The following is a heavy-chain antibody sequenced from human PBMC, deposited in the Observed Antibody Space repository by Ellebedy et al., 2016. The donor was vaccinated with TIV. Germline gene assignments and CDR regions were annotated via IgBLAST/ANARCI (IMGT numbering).Heavy chain of an antibody. Sequence: GESLNISCAASSFTFSSYALHWVRQAPGDGLEWVAFISVDGSTIYYADSVKGRFTISRHNSKNTLYLQMNRLRPDDTAVYYCARDVDVDWFPDRFDYWGQGTLVTVPS. CDR3: ARDVDVDWFPDRFDY. CDR1: SFTFSSYA. V-gene: IGHV3-30*04. CDR2: ISVDGSTI. J-gene: IGHJ4*02. D-gene: IGHD3-9*01.